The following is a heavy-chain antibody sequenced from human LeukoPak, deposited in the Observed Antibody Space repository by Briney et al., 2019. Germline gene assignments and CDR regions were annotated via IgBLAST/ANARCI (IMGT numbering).Heavy chain of an antibody. V-gene: IGHV4-34*01. J-gene: IGHJ5*02. Sequence: PSETLSLTCAVSGGSFSGYYWTWIRQPPGKGLEWIGEINHSGSANYNPSLKSRVTISLDTSKNQFSLKLSSVTAADTAVYYCARYMVRGVILTWGQGTLVTVSS. CDR3: ARYMVRGVILT. D-gene: IGHD3-10*01. CDR1: GGSFSGYY. CDR2: INHSGSA.